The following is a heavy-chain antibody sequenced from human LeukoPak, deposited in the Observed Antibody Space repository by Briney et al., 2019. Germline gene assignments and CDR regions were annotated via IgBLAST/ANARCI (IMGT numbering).Heavy chain of an antibody. Sequence: ASVKVSCKASGYTFTSYYMHWVRQAPGQGLEWMGIINPSGGSTSYAQKFQGRVTMTRDMSTSTVYMELSSLRSEDTAVYYCARDLGIRGVRIAAAGTGFDYWGQGALVTVSS. CDR2: INPSGGST. V-gene: IGHV1-46*01. D-gene: IGHD6-13*01. CDR3: ARDLGIRGVRIAAAGTGFDY. CDR1: GYTFTSYY. J-gene: IGHJ4*02.